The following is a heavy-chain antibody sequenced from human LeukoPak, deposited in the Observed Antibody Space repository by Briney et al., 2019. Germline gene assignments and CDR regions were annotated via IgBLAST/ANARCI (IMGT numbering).Heavy chain of an antibody. CDR2: ISAYNGRT. CDR3: ARGGTYYPCIDY. D-gene: IGHD1-26*01. V-gene: IGHV1-18*01. J-gene: IGHJ4*02. Sequence: GASVTVSFKSSVYTFTISYINWVRQAPGQRLEWMGWISAYNGRTNYAKKFQGRVTMTTDSSTSTAYMDLTSLRSDDTAVYYCARGGTYYPCIDYWGQGTLVTVSS. CDR1: VYTFTISY.